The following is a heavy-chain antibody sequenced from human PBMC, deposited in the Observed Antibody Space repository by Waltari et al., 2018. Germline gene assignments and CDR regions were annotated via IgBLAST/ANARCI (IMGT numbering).Heavy chain of an antibody. Sequence: QVQLQESGPGLVKPSETPSLTCTVSGGSISSYYWIWIRQPPGKGLEWIGYIYYSGSTNYNPSLKSRVTISVDTSKNQFSLKLSSVTAADTAVYYCARTDRIAARPRSPYAFDIWGQGTMVTVSS. CDR1: GGSISSYY. V-gene: IGHV4-59*01. CDR2: IYYSGST. D-gene: IGHD6-6*01. J-gene: IGHJ3*02. CDR3: ARTDRIAARPRSPYAFDI.